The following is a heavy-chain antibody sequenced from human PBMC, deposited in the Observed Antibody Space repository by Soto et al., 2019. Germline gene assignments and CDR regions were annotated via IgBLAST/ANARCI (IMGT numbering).Heavy chain of an antibody. Sequence: SETLSLTCTVSGGSISSYYWSWIRQPPGKGLEWIGYIYYSGSTNYNPSLKSRVTISVDTSKNQFSLKLSSVTAADTAVYYCARRGVVVPAATYYYYYMDVWGKGTTVTVSS. D-gene: IGHD2-2*01. CDR1: GGSISSYY. V-gene: IGHV4-59*08. CDR2: IYYSGST. CDR3: ARRGVVVPAATYYYYYMDV. J-gene: IGHJ6*03.